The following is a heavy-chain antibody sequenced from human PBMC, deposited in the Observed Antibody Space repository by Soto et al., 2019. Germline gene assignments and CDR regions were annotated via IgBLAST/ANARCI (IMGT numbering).Heavy chain of an antibody. CDR3: ASKHNIGGYYDFWSGYYTPAPYYYYYMDV. Sequence: PSETLSLTCAVSGGSISSGGYPWSWLRQPPGKGLEWIGYIYHSGSTNYNPSLKSRVTISVDTSKNQFSLKLSSVTAADTAVYYCASKHNIGGYYDFWSGYYTPAPYYYYYMDVWGKGTTVTVSS. CDR2: IYHSGST. D-gene: IGHD3-3*01. V-gene: IGHV4-30-2*01. J-gene: IGHJ6*03. CDR1: GGSISSGGYP.